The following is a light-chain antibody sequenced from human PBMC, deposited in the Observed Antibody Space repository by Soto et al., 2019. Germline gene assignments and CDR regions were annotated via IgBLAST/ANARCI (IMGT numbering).Light chain of an antibody. CDR1: QSVSSGY. J-gene: IGKJ2*01. V-gene: IGKV3-20*01. Sequence: EVVLTQSPGTLALSPGERATLSCRASQSVSSGYLAWYQQKPGQAPRVVIYGVSRRAAGIPDRFRGSGSGTDFTVTISRLESVDVAVDYCQLYGSARYTFGQGTKMEI. CDR2: GVS. CDR3: QLYGSARYT.